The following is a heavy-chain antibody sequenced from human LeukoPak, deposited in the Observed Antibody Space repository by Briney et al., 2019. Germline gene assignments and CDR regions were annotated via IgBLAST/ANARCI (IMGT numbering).Heavy chain of an antibody. CDR2: ISSGGSTV. CDR1: GFTFSDYY. D-gene: IGHD2-2*01. CDR3: ARALPGGPVVVVSSIWFDS. J-gene: IGHJ5*01. V-gene: IGHV3-11*04. Sequence: PGGSLRLSCAASGFTFSDYYMSWIRQAPGKGLEWLSYISSGGSTVYYADSVKGRFTISRDNATNSLYLQMNSLRAEDTAVYYCARALPGGPVVVVSSIWFDSWGQGNLVTVSS.